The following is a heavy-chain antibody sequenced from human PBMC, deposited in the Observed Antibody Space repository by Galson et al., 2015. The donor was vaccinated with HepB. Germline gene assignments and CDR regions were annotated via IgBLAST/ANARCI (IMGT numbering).Heavy chain of an antibody. Sequence: SVKVSCKASGGTFGSYAISWVRQAPGQGLGWMGIINPSGGSTSYAQKFQGRVTMTRDTSTSTVYMELSSLRSEDTAVYYCARAAVGATFGDFDYWGQGTLVTVSS. CDR2: INPSGGST. CDR1: GGTFGSYA. D-gene: IGHD1-26*01. CDR3: ARAAVGATFGDFDY. J-gene: IGHJ4*02. V-gene: IGHV1-46*01.